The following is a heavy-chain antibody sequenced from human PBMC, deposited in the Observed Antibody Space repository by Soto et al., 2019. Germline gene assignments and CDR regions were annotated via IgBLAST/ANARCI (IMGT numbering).Heavy chain of an antibody. CDR2: IIPIFGTA. CDR3: ARDPSLSPYLGYCSGGSCYDYYYGMDV. V-gene: IGHV1-69*06. Sequence: QVQLVQSGAEVKKPGSSVKVSCKASGGTFSSYAISWVRQAPGQGLEWMGGIIPIFGTANYAQKFQGRVMITADKSTSTAYMELSSLRSEDTAVYYCARDPSLSPYLGYCSGGSCYDYYYGMDVWGQGTTVTVSS. J-gene: IGHJ6*02. D-gene: IGHD2-15*01. CDR1: GGTFSSYA.